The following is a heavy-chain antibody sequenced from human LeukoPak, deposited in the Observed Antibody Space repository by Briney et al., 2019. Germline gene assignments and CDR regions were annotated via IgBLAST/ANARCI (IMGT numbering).Heavy chain of an antibody. CDR3: ARAQYYDFWSGYLYYFDY. J-gene: IGHJ4*02. Sequence: SQTLSLTCAISGDSVSSNSAAWNWIRQSPSRGLEWLGRTYYRSKWYNDYAVSVKSRITINPDTSKNQFSLKLSSVTAADTAVYYCARAQYYDFWSGYLYYFDYWGQGTLVTVSS. V-gene: IGHV6-1*01. D-gene: IGHD3-3*01. CDR1: GDSVSSNSAA. CDR2: TYYRSKWYN.